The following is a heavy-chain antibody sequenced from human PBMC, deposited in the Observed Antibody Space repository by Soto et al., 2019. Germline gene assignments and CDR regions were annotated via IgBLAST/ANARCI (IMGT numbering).Heavy chain of an antibody. CDR1: GGSITSSSHF. V-gene: IGHV4-39*01. J-gene: IGHJ5*02. Sequence: SETLSLTCSASGGSITSSSHFWGWVRQPPGKGLEWIGTIYFTGNTYYTPSLKSRLTTSIDTSKNEFSLRLNSVTAADTAVYYCAGQTFTIAAASYGRSNWFDPWGPGTLVTVSS. CDR3: AGQTFTIAAASYGRSNWFDP. CDR2: IYFTGNT. D-gene: IGHD6-25*01.